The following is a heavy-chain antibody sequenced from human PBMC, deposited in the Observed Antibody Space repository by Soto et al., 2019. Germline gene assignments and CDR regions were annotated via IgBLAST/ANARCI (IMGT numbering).Heavy chain of an antibody. CDR3: ARGLRIAAAARIYHFDY. CDR1: GGSISSSSYY. Sequence: QLQLQESGPGLVKPSETLSLTCTVSGGSISSSSYYWGWIRQPPGKGLEWIGSIYYSGSTYYNPSLKSRVTISVDTSKNQFSLKLSSVTAADTAVYYCARGLRIAAAARIYHFDYWGQGTLVTVSS. V-gene: IGHV4-39*01. CDR2: IYYSGST. J-gene: IGHJ4*02. D-gene: IGHD6-13*01.